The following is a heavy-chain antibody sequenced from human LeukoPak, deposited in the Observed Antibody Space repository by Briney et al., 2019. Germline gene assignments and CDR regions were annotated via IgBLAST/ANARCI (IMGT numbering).Heavy chain of an antibody. Sequence: GGSLRLSCAASGFTFSRYAMSWVRQAPGKGLEWVSAISGSGGSTYYADSVKGRFTISRDNSKNTLYLRMNSLRAEDTAVYYCAKYYGDYAYYYMDVWGKGTTVTVSS. D-gene: IGHD3-3*01. CDR3: AKYYGDYAYYYMDV. J-gene: IGHJ6*03. V-gene: IGHV3-23*01. CDR1: GFTFSRYA. CDR2: ISGSGGST.